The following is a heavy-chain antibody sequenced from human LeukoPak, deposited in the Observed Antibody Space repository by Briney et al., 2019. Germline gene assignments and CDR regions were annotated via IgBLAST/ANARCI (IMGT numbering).Heavy chain of an antibody. J-gene: IGHJ3*02. CDR3: ARGLGDDNAFDI. Sequence: QSGGSLRLSCAASGFTFSSYAMHWVRQAPGKGLEWVAIISYDGFDTYYSDSVKGRFTISRGNSKNTLYLQMNSLRAEDTAVYYCARGLGDDNAFDIWGQGTMVTVSS. D-gene: IGHD2-21*02. CDR1: GFTFSSYA. CDR2: ISYDGFDT. V-gene: IGHV3-30-3*01.